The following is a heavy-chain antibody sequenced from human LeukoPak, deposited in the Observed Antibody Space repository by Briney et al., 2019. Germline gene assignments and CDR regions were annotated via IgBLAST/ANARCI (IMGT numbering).Heavy chain of an antibody. D-gene: IGHD3-22*01. CDR1: GYTFTSYG. CDR3: ARDAYYDSSGYYPSDY. J-gene: IGHJ4*02. Sequence: GASVKVSCKASGYTFTSYGISWVRQAPGQGLEWMGRISAYNGNTNYAQKLQGRVTMTTDTSTSTAYMELRSLRSDDTAVYYCARDAYYDSSGYYPSDYWGQGTLVTVSS. CDR2: ISAYNGNT. V-gene: IGHV1-18*01.